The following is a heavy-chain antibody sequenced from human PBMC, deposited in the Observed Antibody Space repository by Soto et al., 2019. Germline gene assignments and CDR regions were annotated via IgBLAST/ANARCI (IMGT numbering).Heavy chain of an antibody. J-gene: IGHJ5*02. V-gene: IGHV3-7*04. CDR1: GFTFSGYW. Sequence: GGSLRLSCAASGFTFSGYWMTWVRQAPGKGLEGVANISPDGSEEYYVDSVKGRFTISRDNAKNSVYLQMNSLRGEDTALYYCTRDLNHDNGPWGQGTQVTVSS. D-gene: IGHD2-8*01. CDR3: TRDLNHDNGP. CDR2: ISPDGSEE.